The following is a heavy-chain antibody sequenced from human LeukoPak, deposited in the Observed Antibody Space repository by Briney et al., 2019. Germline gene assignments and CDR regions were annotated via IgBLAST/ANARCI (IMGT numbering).Heavy chain of an antibody. D-gene: IGHD4-23*01. CDR2: IYYSGST. CDR3: ARGGPDYGGKAFDP. V-gene: IGHV4-30-4*01. Sequence: SETLSLTCTVSGGSISSGDYYWSWIRQPPGKGLEWIGYIYYSGSTYYNPSLKSRVTISVDTSKNQFSLKLSSVTAADTAVYYCARGGPDYGGKAFDPWGQGTLVTVSS. CDR1: GGSISSGDYY. J-gene: IGHJ5*02.